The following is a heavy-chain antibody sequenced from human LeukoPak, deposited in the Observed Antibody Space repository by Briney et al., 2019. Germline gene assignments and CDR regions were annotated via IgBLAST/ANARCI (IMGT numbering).Heavy chain of an antibody. Sequence: GSVKVSCKASGYTLTDSYLHWARQAHGQGLEWMGWINPSGGTYYTRNFQGRVTMTTDASISTAYMQLNGLKSGDTAIYDCESPIGVGSIRKDAFAIWGQGTMVTVSP. V-gene: IGHV1-2*02. J-gene: IGHJ3*02. CDR3: ESPIGVGSIRKDAFAI. D-gene: IGHD1-26*01. CDR2: INPSGGT. CDR1: GYTLTDSY.